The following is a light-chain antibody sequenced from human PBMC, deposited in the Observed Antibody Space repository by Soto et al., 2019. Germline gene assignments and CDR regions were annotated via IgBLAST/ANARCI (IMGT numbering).Light chain of an antibody. V-gene: IGLV2-8*01. CDR2: EVT. J-gene: IGLJ3*02. Sequence: QSALTQPPSASGSPGQSVTISCTGTSNDIGGWRYVSWYQQHPGKAPKLIIFEVTKRPSGVPDRFSGSKSGNTASLTVSGLQADDEADYYCSSYAGSNIWWVFGGGTKLTVL. CDR1: SNDIGGWRY. CDR3: SSYAGSNIWWV.